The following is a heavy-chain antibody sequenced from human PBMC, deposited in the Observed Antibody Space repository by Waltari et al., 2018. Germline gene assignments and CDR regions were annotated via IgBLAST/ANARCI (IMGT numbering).Heavy chain of an antibody. CDR2: INHNGST. Sequence: QVQLQQGGAGMLKRSETLSLTCAVYGGTCSGYYWSWIRQPPGKGLEWIGEINHNGSTNYNPSLKSRVTLSVDTSKNQFSLKLGSVTAAATAVYYSARALSYDFWCCYSSHYFDYWGQGTLVTVSS. CDR1: GGTCSGYY. V-gene: IGHV4-34*01. J-gene: IGHJ4*02. CDR3: ARALSYDFWCCYSSHYFDY. D-gene: IGHD3-3*01.